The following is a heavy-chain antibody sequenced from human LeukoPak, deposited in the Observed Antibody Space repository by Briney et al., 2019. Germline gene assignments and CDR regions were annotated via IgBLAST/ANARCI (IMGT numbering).Heavy chain of an antibody. CDR3: ARETTVTPYFDY. V-gene: IGHV4-34*01. CDR2: INHSGST. J-gene: IGHJ4*02. Sequence: PSETLSLTCTVSGGSFSSYYWSWIRQPPGKGLEWIGEINHSGSTNYNPSLKSRVTISVDTSKNQFSLKLSSVTAADTAVYYCARETTVTPYFDYWGQGTLVTVSS. D-gene: IGHD4-17*01. CDR1: GGSFSSYY.